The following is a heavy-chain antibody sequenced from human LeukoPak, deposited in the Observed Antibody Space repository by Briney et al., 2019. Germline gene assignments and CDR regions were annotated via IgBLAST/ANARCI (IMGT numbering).Heavy chain of an antibody. CDR2: INHSGST. Sequence: SETLSLTCAVYGGSFRGYYWSWIRQPPGKGREWIGEINHSGSTNYNPSLTSRVTISVDTSKNQFSLQLNSVTPEDTAVYYCAREGGDSSGWTTYNWFDPWGQGTLVTVSS. V-gene: IGHV4-34*01. D-gene: IGHD6-19*01. CDR1: GGSFRGYY. CDR3: AREGGDSSGWTTYNWFDP. J-gene: IGHJ5*02.